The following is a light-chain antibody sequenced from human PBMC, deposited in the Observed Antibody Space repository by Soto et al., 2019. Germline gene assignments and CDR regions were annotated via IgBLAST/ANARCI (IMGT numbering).Light chain of an antibody. J-gene: IGKJ1*01. V-gene: IGKV1-39*01. Sequence: DIEMTQSPSSLSASVGDIFTITCGASQSISSYLNWYQQKPGKAPKLLIYAASSLQSGVPSRFSGSGSGTDFTLTISSLQPEDFATYYCQQSYSTPQTFGQGTKVDI. CDR1: QSISSY. CDR2: AAS. CDR3: QQSYSTPQT.